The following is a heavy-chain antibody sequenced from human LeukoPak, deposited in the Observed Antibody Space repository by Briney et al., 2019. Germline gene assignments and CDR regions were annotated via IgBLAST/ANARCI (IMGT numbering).Heavy chain of an antibody. CDR1: GFTFSDYY. CDR3: AKGRTLYYYYYMDV. V-gene: IGHV3-11*01. Sequence: GGSLRLSCAASGFTFSDYYMSWIRQAPGKGLEWVSYISSSGSTIYYADSVKGRFTISRDNSKNTLYLQMNSLRAEDTAVYYCAKGRTLYYYYYMDVWGKGTTVTVSS. CDR2: ISSSGSTI. J-gene: IGHJ6*03. D-gene: IGHD1/OR15-1a*01.